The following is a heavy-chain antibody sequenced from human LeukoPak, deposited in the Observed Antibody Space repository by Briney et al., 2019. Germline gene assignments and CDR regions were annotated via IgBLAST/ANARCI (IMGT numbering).Heavy chain of an antibody. CDR2: INHSGST. D-gene: IGHD3-22*01. CDR3: ARGPDNSAYRHFDY. V-gene: IGHV4-34*01. Sequence: SETLSLTCTVSGASIRSYFRSWIRQPPGKGLEWIGEINHSGSTNYNPSLKSRVTMSVDTSKNQFSLKLSSATAADTAVYYCARGPDNSAYRHFDYWGQGTLVTVSS. CDR1: GASIRSYF. J-gene: IGHJ4*02.